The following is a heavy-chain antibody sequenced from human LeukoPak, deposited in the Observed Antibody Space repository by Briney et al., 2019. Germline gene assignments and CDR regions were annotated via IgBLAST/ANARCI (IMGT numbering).Heavy chain of an antibody. J-gene: IGHJ6*03. D-gene: IGHD2-15*01. V-gene: IGHV4-59*11. CDR1: GGSISSHY. Sequence: SETLSITCTVSGGSISSHYWSWIRQPPGKGLEWIGYIYYSGSTNYNPSLKSRVTISVDTSKNQFSLKLSSVTAADTAVYYCARGSRCSGGSCYAYYYYYMDVWGKGTTVTVSS. CDR3: ARGSRCSGGSCYAYYYYYMDV. CDR2: IYYSGST.